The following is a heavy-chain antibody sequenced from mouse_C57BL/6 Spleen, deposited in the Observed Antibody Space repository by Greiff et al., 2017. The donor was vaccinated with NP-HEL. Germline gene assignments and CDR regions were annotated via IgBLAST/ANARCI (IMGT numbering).Heavy chain of an antibody. CDR3: ASYGRYYYAMDY. V-gene: IGHV1-52*01. CDR2: IDPSDSET. CDR1: GYTFTSYW. Sequence: VQLQQPGAELVRPGSSVKLSCKASGYTFTSYWMHWVKQRPIQGLEWIGNIDPSDSETHYNQKFKDKATLTVDKSSSTAYMQLSSLTSEDSAVSYCASYGRYYYAMDYWGQGTSVTVSS. D-gene: IGHD1-2*01. J-gene: IGHJ4*01.